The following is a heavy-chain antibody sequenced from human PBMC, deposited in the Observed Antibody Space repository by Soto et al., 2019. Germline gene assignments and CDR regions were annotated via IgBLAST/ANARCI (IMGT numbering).Heavy chain of an antibody. CDR3: AKVARAYCGGDCRYYFDY. V-gene: IGHV3-30*18. CDR2: ISYDGSNK. CDR1: GFTFSSYG. Sequence: GGSLRLSCAASGFTFSSYGMHWVRQAPGKGLEWVAVISYDGSNKYYADSVKGRFTISRDNSKNTLYLQMNSLRAEDTAVYYCAKVARAYCGGDCRYYFDYRGQGTLVTVSS. J-gene: IGHJ4*02. D-gene: IGHD2-21*02.